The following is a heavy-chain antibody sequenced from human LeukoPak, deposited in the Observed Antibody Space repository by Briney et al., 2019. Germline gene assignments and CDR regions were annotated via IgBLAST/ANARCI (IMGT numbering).Heavy chain of an antibody. J-gene: IGHJ5*02. CDR2: MNPNSGNT. CDR1: GYTFTSYD. D-gene: IGHD6-19*01. Sequence: ASVKVSCKASGYTFTSYDINWVRQATGQGLEWMGWMNPNSGNTGYAQKFQGRVTMTRNTSISTAYMELSSLRPEDTAVYYCARDREAGTPRYWFDPWGQGTLVTVSS. V-gene: IGHV1-8*01. CDR3: ARDREAGTPRYWFDP.